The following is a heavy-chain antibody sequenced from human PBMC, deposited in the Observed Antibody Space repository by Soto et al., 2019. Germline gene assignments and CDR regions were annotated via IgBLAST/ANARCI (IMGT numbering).Heavy chain of an antibody. Sequence: LETLSLTCAVYGGSFSTYYWSWIRQPPGKGLEWIGEINHSGSTNYNPSLKSRVSISVDTPKNQFSLRLTAVTAADTAVYYCARWGPNGVVVAGQSDPIWGQGTMVTVS. J-gene: IGHJ3*02. CDR3: ARWGPNGVVVAGQSDPI. CDR2: INHSGST. CDR1: GGSFSTYY. V-gene: IGHV4-34*01. D-gene: IGHD2-15*01.